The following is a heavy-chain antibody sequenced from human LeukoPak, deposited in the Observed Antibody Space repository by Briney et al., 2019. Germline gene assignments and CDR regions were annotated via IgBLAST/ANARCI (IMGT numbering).Heavy chain of an antibody. CDR1: GFTFDDCG. D-gene: IGHD3-10*01. CDR2: INWNGGRT. CDR3: ARDFEGSGSGYAFDI. J-gene: IGHJ3*02. V-gene: IGHV3-20*04. Sequence: GGSLRLSCAASGFTFDDCGMCWVRPAPAKGVEWDCGINWNGGRTAYAAYVEGRFTISRDNAKNSLYLQMNSLGAEDTALYYCARDFEGSGSGYAFDIWGQGTMVTVSS.